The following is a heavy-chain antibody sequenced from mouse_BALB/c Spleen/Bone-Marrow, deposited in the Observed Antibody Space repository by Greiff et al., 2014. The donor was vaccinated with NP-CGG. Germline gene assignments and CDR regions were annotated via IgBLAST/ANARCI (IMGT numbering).Heavy chain of an antibody. V-gene: IGHV1-7*01. D-gene: IGHD1-1*01. CDR1: GYTFTSYW. J-gene: IGHJ3*01. CDR3: ARIDYYGSSWFAY. CDR2: INPSTGYT. Sequence: QVQLQQSGAELAKPGASVKMSCKASGYTFTSYWMHWVKQRPGQGLEWIGYINPSTGYTEYNQKFKDKATLTADKSSSTAYMQLSSLTSEDSAVYYCARIDYYGSSWFAYWGQGTLATVSA.